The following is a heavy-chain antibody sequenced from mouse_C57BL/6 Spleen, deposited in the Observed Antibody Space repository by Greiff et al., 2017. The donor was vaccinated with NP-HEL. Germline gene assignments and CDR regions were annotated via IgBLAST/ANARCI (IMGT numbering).Heavy chain of an antibody. CDR3: ARWNGPYAMDY. Sequence: SGASVKISCTASGYAFSSYWMNWVKQRPGKGLEWIGQIYPGDGDTNYNGKFKGKATLTADKSSSTAYMQLSSLTSEYSAVYFCARWNGPYAMDYWGQGTSVTVSS. CDR1: GYAFSSYW. CDR2: IYPGDGDT. J-gene: IGHJ4*01. D-gene: IGHD1-2*01. V-gene: IGHV1-80*01.